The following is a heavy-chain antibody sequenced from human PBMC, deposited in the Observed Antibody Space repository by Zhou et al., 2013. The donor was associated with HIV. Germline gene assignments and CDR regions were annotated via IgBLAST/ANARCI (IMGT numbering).Heavy chain of an antibody. Sequence: QVQLVQSGAEVKKPGSSVKVSCKASGGTFSSYAISWVRQAPGQGLEWMGGIIPIFGTANYAQKFQGRVTITTDESTSTAYMELSSLRSEDTAVYYCARNGYSSSGNXGYWFDPWGQGTLVTVSS. CDR1: GGTFSSYA. CDR3: ARNGYSSSGNXGYWFDP. CDR2: IIPIFGTA. D-gene: IGHD6-13*01. V-gene: IGHV1-69*05. J-gene: IGHJ5*02.